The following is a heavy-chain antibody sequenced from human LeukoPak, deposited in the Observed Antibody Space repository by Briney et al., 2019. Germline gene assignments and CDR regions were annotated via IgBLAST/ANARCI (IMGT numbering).Heavy chain of an antibody. CDR3: ACDGEVVATAFFSDW. CDR1: GLTFSSYS. D-gene: IGHD2-21*02. V-gene: IGHV3-21*01. J-gene: IGHJ4*02. CDR2: ISSSSSYI. Sequence: SGGSLRLSCAASGLTFSSYSMDWVRQAPGKGREWVSSISSSSSYIYYADSVKGRFTISRDNAKNSLYLQMKSMTVEDRAVRSSACDGEVVATAFFSDWWSQGTLASVSS.